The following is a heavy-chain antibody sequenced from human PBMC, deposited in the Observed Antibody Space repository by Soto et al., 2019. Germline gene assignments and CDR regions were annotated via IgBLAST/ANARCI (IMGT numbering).Heavy chain of an antibody. V-gene: IGHV1-69*12. CDR2: IIPIFGTA. CDR3: ARGPEGIAAAGDDDDY. CDR1: GGTFSSYA. J-gene: IGHJ4*02. D-gene: IGHD6-13*01. Sequence: QVQLVQSGAEVKKPGSSVKVSYKASGGTFSSYAISWVRQAPGQGLEWMGGIIPIFGTANYAQKFQGRVTITADESTSTAYMELSSLRSEDTAVYYCARGPEGIAAAGDDDDYWGQGTLVTVSS.